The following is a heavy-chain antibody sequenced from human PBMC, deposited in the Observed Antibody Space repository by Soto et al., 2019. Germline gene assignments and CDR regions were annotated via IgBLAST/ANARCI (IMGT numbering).Heavy chain of an antibody. CDR2: ISWKSGSM. D-gene: IGHD3-9*01. CDR1: GFKIDDYA. V-gene: IGHV3-9*01. J-gene: IGHJ3*01. CDR3: AKDIYDILTGYSRGDGLDL. Sequence: EVQLVESGGELVQPGRSLRLDCTASGFKIDDYAMHWVRQAPGKGLEWVSGISWKSGSMNYADSVKGRFTISRDNAKNSLYLQMNSLRSEDTALYYCAKDIYDILTGYSRGDGLDLWGHGTMVIVSS.